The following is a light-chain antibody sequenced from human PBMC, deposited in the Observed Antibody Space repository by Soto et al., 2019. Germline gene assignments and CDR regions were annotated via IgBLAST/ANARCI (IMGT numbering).Light chain of an antibody. V-gene: IGLV1-40*01. Sequence: QSVLTQPPSVSGAPGQRVTISCAGSPTNIGAGYDVHWYQHRPGTAPKLLVSGHNIRPSGVPDRFYGSKSGTSASLAITGLQAEDEADYYCCSYRGSSYVFGTGTKLT. J-gene: IGLJ1*01. CDR2: GHN. CDR3: CSYRGSSYV. CDR1: PTNIGAGYD.